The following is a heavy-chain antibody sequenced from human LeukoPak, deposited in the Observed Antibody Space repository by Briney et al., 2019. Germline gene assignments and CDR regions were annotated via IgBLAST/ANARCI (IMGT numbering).Heavy chain of an antibody. CDR2: ISSSSSYI. Sequence: PGGSLRLSCAASEFTFSKYGMHWVRQAPGKGLEWVSSISSSSSYIYYADSVKGRFTISRDNAKNSLYLQMNSLRAEDTAVYYCARDRAAVGGQGTLVTVSS. V-gene: IGHV3-21*01. CDR1: EFTFSKYG. J-gene: IGHJ4*02. CDR3: ARDRAAV. D-gene: IGHD6-25*01.